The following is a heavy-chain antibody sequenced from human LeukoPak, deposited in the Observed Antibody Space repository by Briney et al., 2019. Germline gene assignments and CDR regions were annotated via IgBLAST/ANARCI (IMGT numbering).Heavy chain of an antibody. V-gene: IGHV3-30*02. CDR3: AKGSMGRCSGNSCYSVY. CDR1: GITFSSYD. CDR2: IWSDGSYR. J-gene: IGHJ4*02. Sequence: GGSLRLSCAASGITFSSYDMHWVRQAPGKGLEWVAVIWSDGSYRYYADFVKGRFTISRDNSKNTLYLQMNSLRVEDTAVYYCAKGSMGRCSGNSCYSVYWGQGTLVTVSS. D-gene: IGHD5-12*01.